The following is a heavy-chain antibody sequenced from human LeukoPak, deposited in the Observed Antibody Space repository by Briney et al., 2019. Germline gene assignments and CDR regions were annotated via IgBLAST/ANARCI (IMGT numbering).Heavy chain of an antibody. CDR1: GFTFSSYA. V-gene: IGHV3-23*01. D-gene: IGHD5-18*01. CDR2: ISGSGGST. J-gene: IGHJ4*02. Sequence: GGSLRLSCAASGFTFSSYAMSWVRQAPGKGLEWVSAISGSGGSTYYADSVKGRFTISRGNSKNTLYLQMNSLRAEDTAVYYCAKLIQLWSQAFDYWGQGTLVTVSS. CDR3: AKLIQLWSQAFDY.